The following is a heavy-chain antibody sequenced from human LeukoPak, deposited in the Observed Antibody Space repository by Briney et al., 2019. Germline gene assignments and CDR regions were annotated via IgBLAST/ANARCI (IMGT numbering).Heavy chain of an antibody. D-gene: IGHD5-12*01. CDR2: INPNSGGT. J-gene: IGHJ4*02. CDR3: ARGYSGYDSPFDY. CDR1: GYTFTGYY. Sequence: ASAKVSCKASGYTFTGYYMHWVRQAPGQGLEWMGWINPNSGGTNYAQKFQGWVTMTRDTSISTAYMELSRLRSDDTAVYYCARGYSGYDSPFDYWGQGTLVTVSS. V-gene: IGHV1-2*04.